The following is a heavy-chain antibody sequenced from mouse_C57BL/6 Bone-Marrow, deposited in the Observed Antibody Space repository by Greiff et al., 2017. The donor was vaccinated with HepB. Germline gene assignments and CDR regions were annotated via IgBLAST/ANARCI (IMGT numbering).Heavy chain of an antibody. CDR1: GYTFTDHT. J-gene: IGHJ1*03. V-gene: IGHV1-78*01. CDR3: ARYPLLRSPYFDV. D-gene: IGHD1-1*01. CDR2: IYPRDGST. Sequence: VQLQQSDAELVKPGASVKISCKVSGYTFTDHTIHWMKQRPEQGLEWIGYIYPRDGSTKYNEKFKGEATLTADKSSSTAYMQLNSLTSEDSAVYFCARYPLLRSPYFDVWGTGTTVTVSS.